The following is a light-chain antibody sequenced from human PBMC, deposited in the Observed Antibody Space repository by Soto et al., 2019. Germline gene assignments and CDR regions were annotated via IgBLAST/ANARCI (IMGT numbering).Light chain of an antibody. V-gene: IGKV1-5*03. CDR1: QYVGSW. CDR3: QRYDGS. CDR2: KAS. J-gene: IGKJ5*01. Sequence: DIQLKEPHTSVSAYVGDIGGITCRASQYVGSWLAWYQQKPGKAPKLLIYKASNLQSGVPSRFSGSGSATEFTLSSSSRQPDDSATYYCQRYDGSFGQGTRLEIK.